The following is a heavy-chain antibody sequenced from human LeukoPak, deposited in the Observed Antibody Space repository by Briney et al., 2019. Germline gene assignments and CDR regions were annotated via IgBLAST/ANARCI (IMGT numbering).Heavy chain of an antibody. CDR2: IIPIFGTA. D-gene: IGHD2-2*01. J-gene: IGHJ5*02. V-gene: IGHV1-69*13. Sequence: SVKVSCKASGGTFSSYAISWVRQAPGQGLEWMGGIIPIFGTANYAQKFQGRVTITADESTSTAYMELSSLRSEDTAVYYCARVGYQLLGWFDPWGQGTLVTVSS. CDR1: GGTFSSYA. CDR3: ARVGYQLLGWFDP.